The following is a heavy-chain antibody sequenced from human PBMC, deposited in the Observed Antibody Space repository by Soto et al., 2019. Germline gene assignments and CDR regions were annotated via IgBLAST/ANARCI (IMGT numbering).Heavy chain of an antibody. D-gene: IGHD3-10*01. J-gene: IGHJ4*02. V-gene: IGHV1-69*13. CDR3: AGGKFGTPFFDY. CDR1: GGSFRTVP. Sequence: GASVKVSCKASGGSFRTVPFSWVRQAPGQGLEWMGGITPVFGTANYAQKFQGRVTITADESTTTAYMELNSLRYEDTAIYFCAGGKFGTPFFDYWGQGTQVTVSS. CDR2: ITPVFGTA.